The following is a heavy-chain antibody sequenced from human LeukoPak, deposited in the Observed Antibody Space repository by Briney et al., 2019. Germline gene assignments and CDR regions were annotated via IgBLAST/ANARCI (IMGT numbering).Heavy chain of an antibody. CDR3: ARDSSGYYNWFDP. CDR1: GDTFSSYA. D-gene: IGHD3-22*01. V-gene: IGHV1-2*02. CDR2: INPNSGGT. J-gene: IGHJ5*02. Sequence: ASVKVSCKASGDTFSSYAISWVRQAPGQGLEWMGWINPNSGGTNYAQKFQGRVTMTRDTSISTAYMELSRLRSDDTAVYYCARDSSGYYNWFDPWGQGTLVTVSS.